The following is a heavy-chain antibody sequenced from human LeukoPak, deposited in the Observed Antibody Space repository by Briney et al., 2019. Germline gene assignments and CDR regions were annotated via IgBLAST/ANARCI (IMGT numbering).Heavy chain of an antibody. CDR1: GFTFSNSA. Sequence: GRSLRLSCAASGFTFSNSAMTWVRQAPGKRLEWVSAISAGGSDTIYTDSVKDRFTISRDNARNTLYLQMNSLRAEDTAVYYCVRELGGWSDYWGQGALVTVSS. D-gene: IGHD6-19*01. V-gene: IGHV3-23*01. J-gene: IGHJ4*02. CDR3: VRELGGWSDY. CDR2: ISAGGSDT.